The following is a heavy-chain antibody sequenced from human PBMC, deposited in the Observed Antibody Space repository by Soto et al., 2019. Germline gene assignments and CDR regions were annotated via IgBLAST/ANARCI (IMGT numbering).Heavy chain of an antibody. CDR3: SGDSSGWHLDY. CDR1: GFTFSSYG. D-gene: IGHD6-19*01. Sequence: QVQLVESGGGVVQPGRSLRLSCAASGFTFSSYGMHWVRQAPGKGLGWVAVISYDGSNKYYADSVKGRFTISRDHSKNTLYLQMNSLRAEDTAVYYCSGDSSGWHLDYWGQGTLVTVSS. V-gene: IGHV3-30*03. J-gene: IGHJ4*02. CDR2: ISYDGSNK.